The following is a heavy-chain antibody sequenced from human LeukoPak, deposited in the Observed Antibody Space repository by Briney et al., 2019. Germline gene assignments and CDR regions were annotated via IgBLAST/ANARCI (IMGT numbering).Heavy chain of an antibody. D-gene: IGHD6-13*01. J-gene: IGHJ2*01. V-gene: IGHV1-2*02. Sequence: ASVKVSCKASGYTFTGYYMHWVRQAPGQGLEWMGWINPDSGGTNCAQKFQGRVTMTRDTSISTAYMELSRLRSDDTAVYYCARVSGGIAAAGGDWYFDLWGRGTLVTVSS. CDR1: GYTFTGYY. CDR2: INPDSGGT. CDR3: ARVSGGIAAAGGDWYFDL.